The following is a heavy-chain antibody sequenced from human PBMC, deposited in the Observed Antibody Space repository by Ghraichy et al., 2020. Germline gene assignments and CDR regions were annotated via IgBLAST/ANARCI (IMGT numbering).Heavy chain of an antibody. J-gene: IGHJ5*02. Sequence: SETLSLTCTVSGGSISSSTYFWAWIRQPPGKGLEWIGSIYNTENTYYNPSLKSRVTISADTSKNQFSLKLSAVIAADTGDYYYARPYSSSPNWFDPWGPGTLVTVSS. CDR1: GGSISSSTYF. CDR3: ARPYSSSPNWFDP. D-gene: IGHD6-13*01. V-gene: IGHV4-39*01. CDR2: IYNTENT.